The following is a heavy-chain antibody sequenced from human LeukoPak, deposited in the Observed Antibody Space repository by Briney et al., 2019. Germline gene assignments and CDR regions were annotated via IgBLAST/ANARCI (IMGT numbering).Heavy chain of an antibody. CDR3: ARGSRVTTRLDAFDI. CDR1: GFTFSSYS. CDR2: ISSSSSTI. Sequence: GGSLRLSCAASGFTFSSYSMNWVRQAPGKGLEWVSYISSSSSTIYYADSVKGRFTISRDNAKNSLYLQMNSLRAEDTAVYYCARGSRVTTRLDAFDIWGQGTMVTVSS. V-gene: IGHV3-48*01. D-gene: IGHD4-17*01. J-gene: IGHJ3*02.